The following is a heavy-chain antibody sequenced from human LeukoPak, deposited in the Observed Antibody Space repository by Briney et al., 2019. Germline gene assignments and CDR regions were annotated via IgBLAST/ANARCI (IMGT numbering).Heavy chain of an antibody. V-gene: IGHV3-30*19. CDR1: GFTFSSYS. Sequence: GGSLRLSCAASGFTFSSYSMNWVRQAPGKGLEWVAVISYDGSNKFYADSVRGRFTISRDNSKNTLFLQMNSLRPEDTAVYYCARGPDYDILADYSDYWGQGTLVTVSS. CDR2: ISYDGSNK. D-gene: IGHD3-9*01. J-gene: IGHJ4*02. CDR3: ARGPDYDILADYSDY.